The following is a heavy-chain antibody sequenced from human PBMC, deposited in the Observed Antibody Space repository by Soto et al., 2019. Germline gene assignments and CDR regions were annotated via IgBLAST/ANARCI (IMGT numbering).Heavy chain of an antibody. V-gene: IGHV1-18*01. CDR1: GYTFNNYG. CDR2: ISPYNGHT. J-gene: IGHJ4*02. Sequence: ASVKVSCKASGYTFNNYGITWVRQAPGQGLEWMGWISPYNGHTNYAQKLQGRVTMTKDTSTSAAYMELRSLRSDDTSVYYCARHRNFFDNWGQGTLVTVSS. CDR3: ARHRNFFDN.